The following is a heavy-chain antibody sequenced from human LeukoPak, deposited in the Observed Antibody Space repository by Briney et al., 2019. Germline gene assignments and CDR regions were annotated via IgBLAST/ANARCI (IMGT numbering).Heavy chain of an antibody. D-gene: IGHD6-6*01. J-gene: IGHJ4*02. CDR2: IIPIFGTA. CDR3: ASHYSSSSGGVDY. V-gene: IGHV1-69*05. Sequence: ASVKVSCKASGGTFSSYAISWVRQAPGQGLEWMGGIIPIFGTANYAQKFQGRVTITTDESTSTAYMELSSLRSEDTAVYYCASHYSSSSGGVDYWGQGTLVTVSS. CDR1: GGTFSSYA.